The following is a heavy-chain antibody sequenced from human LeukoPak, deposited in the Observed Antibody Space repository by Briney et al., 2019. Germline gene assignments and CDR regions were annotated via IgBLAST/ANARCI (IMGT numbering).Heavy chain of an antibody. CDR3: ARERRPHWFDP. J-gene: IGHJ5*02. CDR2: ISSSSSYI. Sequence: GGSLRLSCAASGFTFSDYFMSWIRQAPGKGLEWVSSISSSSSYIYYADSVKGRFTISRDNAKNSLYLQMNSLRAEDTAVYYCARERRPHWFDPWGQGTLVTVSS. V-gene: IGHV3-11*06. CDR1: GFTFSDYF.